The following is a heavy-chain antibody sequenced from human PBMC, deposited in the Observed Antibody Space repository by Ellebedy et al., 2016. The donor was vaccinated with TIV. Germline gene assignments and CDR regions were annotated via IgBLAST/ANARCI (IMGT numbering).Heavy chain of an antibody. V-gene: IGHV3-74*01. D-gene: IGHD3-16*01. J-gene: IGHJ4*02. CDR3: ARIWGPFDRLDY. CDR1: GFSFSSHA. CDR2: IKSDGSSI. Sequence: GESLKISXAASGFSFSSHAMDWVRQTPGKGLEWVSRIKSDGSSITYADSVKGRLTISRDNAKNTLYLQMNSLRAEDTAVYYCARIWGPFDRLDYWGQGTLVTVSS.